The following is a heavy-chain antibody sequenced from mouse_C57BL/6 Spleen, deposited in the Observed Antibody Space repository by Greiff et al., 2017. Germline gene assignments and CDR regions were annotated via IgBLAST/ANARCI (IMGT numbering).Heavy chain of an antibody. CDR3: ARGGNEVWYFDV. Sequence: EVQLQQSGPELVKPGASVKISCKASGYTFTDYYMNWVKQSHGKSLEWIGDINPNNGGTSYNQKFKGKATLTVDKSSSTAYMELRSLTSEDSAVYYCARGGNEVWYFDVWGTGTTVTVSS. V-gene: IGHV1-26*01. CDR1: GYTFTDYY. CDR2: INPNNGGT. J-gene: IGHJ1*03.